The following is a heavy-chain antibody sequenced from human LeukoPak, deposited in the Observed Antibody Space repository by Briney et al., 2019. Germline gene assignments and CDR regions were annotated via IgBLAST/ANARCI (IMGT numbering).Heavy chain of an antibody. CDR2: INPSESVK. D-gene: IGHD3-16*01. Sequence: GGSLRLSCTASGFTFNTYWMNWARQAPGKGLEWVASINPSESVKYYVNSVKGRFTISRDNAKNSLYQQMSNLRAEDTAVYFCARGGGLDVWGQGATVTVSS. CDR1: GFTFNTYW. CDR3: ARGGGLDV. J-gene: IGHJ6*02. V-gene: IGHV3-7*03.